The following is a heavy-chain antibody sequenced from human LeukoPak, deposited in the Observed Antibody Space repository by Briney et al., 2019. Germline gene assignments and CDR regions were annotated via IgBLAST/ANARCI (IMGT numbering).Heavy chain of an antibody. V-gene: IGHV4-4*09. J-gene: IGHJ4*02. Sequence: SETLSLTCTVSGGSISSYYWSWIRQPPGKGLEWIGYIYTSGSTNYNPSLKSRVTISVDTSKNQFSLKLSSVTAADTAVYYCARHLTGGSEEFDYWGQGTLVSVSS. CDR3: ARHLTGGSEEFDY. CDR2: IYTSGST. D-gene: IGHD1-14*01. CDR1: GGSISSYY.